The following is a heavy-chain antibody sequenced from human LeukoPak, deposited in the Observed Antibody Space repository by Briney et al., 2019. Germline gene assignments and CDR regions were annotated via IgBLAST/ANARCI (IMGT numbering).Heavy chain of an antibody. D-gene: IGHD3-3*01. CDR2: ISHSGSA. Sequence: SETLSLTCTVSGYSISSGFYWGWVRQPPGTGLEWIGTISHSGSAYYNPSLKSRVSISLDTSKNQFSLKVSSVTAADTAVYYCARSFWSGYYAFDYWGHGTLVTVSS. V-gene: IGHV4-38-2*02. CDR1: GYSISSGFY. CDR3: ARSFWSGYYAFDY. J-gene: IGHJ4*01.